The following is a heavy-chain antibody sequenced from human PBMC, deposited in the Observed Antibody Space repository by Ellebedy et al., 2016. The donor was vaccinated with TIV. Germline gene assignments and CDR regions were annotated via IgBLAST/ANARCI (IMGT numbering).Heavy chain of an antibody. CDR1: GVNVSSNY. CDR2: IYSDGST. D-gene: IGHD1-26*01. J-gene: IGHJ3*02. Sequence: GGSLRLSXAASGVNVSSNYMSWVRQAPGKGLEWVSIIYSDGSTYYADSVKGRFTLSRDISKNTLFLQMNSLRAEDTAVYYCARAKRGSYYSAFDIWGQGTTVTVSS. V-gene: IGHV3-53*01. CDR3: ARAKRGSYYSAFDI.